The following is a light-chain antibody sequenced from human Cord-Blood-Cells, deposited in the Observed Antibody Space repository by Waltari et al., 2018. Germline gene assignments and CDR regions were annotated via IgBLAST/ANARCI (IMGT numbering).Light chain of an antibody. CDR2: WAS. CDR1: QGVLNSSNNKNY. V-gene: IGKV4-1*01. Sequence: DIVMTQSPDSLAVSLGARATINCKSSQGVLNSSNNKNYLAWNQQKPGQPPKLLIYWASTRAAGVPDRFSGGGSGTDFTLTISSLQAEDVAVYYCQQYYSIPYTFGHGTKLEIK. J-gene: IGKJ2*01. CDR3: QQYYSIPYT.